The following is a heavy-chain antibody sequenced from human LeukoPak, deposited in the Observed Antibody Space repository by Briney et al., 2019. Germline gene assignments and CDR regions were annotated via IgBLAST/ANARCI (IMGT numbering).Heavy chain of an antibody. CDR3: ARRGLGTPSAYDYSKRQDRPYYYYYMDV. CDR2: INWNGGST. V-gene: IGHV3-20*04. Sequence: GGSLRLSCAASGFTFDDYGMSWVRQAPGKGLEWVSGINWNGGSTGYADSVKGRFTISRDNAKNSLYLRMNSLRAEDTALYYCARRGLGTPSAYDYSKRQDRPYYYYYMDVWGKGTTVTVSS. CDR1: GFTFDDYG. J-gene: IGHJ6*03. D-gene: IGHD4-11*01.